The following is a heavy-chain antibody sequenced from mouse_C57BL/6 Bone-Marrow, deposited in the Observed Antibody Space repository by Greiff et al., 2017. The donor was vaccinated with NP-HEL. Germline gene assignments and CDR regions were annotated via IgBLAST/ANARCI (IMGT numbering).Heavy chain of an antibody. CDR2: IDPEDGET. D-gene: IGHD2-2*01. CDR3: ARYDGYYWYFDV. Sequence: EVPVVASGAELVKPGASVKLSCTASGFNIKDYYMHWVTQRTEQGLEWIGRIDPEDGETKYAPKFQGKATITADTSSNTAYLQLSSLTSEDTAVYYCARYDGYYWYFDVWGTGTTVTVSS. J-gene: IGHJ1*03. CDR1: GFNIKDYY. V-gene: IGHV14-2*01.